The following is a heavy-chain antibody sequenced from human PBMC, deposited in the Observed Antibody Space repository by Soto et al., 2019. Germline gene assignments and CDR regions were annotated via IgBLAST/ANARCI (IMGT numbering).Heavy chain of an antibody. J-gene: IGHJ4*02. Sequence: PGGSLRLSCVPYGLTFTDYWMSWVRQAPGKGLEWVANIKQDESEKNYLDSGKGRFTISRDNAKNSLYLQMNSLRAEDTAVYYCASDRFRGTYYLRGVTSFFEEWGQGAPVTVSS. CDR2: IKQDESEK. D-gene: IGHD1-26*01. V-gene: IGHV3-7*03. CDR3: ASDRFRGTYYLRGVTSFFEE. CDR1: GLTFTDYW.